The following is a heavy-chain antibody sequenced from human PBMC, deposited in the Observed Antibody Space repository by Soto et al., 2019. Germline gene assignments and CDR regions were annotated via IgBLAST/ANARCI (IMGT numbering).Heavy chain of an antibody. CDR1: GYTFTSHG. Sequence: ASVKVSCKSSGYTFTSHGISLVRQAPVQGLEWMGWISAYNGNTNYAQKLQGRVTMTTDTSTSTAYMELRSLRSDDTAVYYCASSSYLQNFFDYWGQGTLVTVSS. V-gene: IGHV1-18*01. CDR2: ISAYNGNT. D-gene: IGHD6-6*01. CDR3: ASSSYLQNFFDY. J-gene: IGHJ4*02.